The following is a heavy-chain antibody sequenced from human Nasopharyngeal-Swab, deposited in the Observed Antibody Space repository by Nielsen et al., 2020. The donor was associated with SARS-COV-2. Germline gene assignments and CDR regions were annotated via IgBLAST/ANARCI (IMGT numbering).Heavy chain of an antibody. J-gene: IGHJ4*02. D-gene: IGHD1-26*01. CDR3: ARVRQSGSYFAFDQ. V-gene: IGHV3-53*01. CDR2: IYSGGRT. Sequence: LSLTCAASGFTVSSNFMIWVRQAPGKGLEWVSVIYSGGRTFYADSVRGRFTISRDNSKNTLYLQMNSLRAEDTAVYYCARVRQSGSYFAFDQWGQGTLVAVSS. CDR1: GFTVSSNF.